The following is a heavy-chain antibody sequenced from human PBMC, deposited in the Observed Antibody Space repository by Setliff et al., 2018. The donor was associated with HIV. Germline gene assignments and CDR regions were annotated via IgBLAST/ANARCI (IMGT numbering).Heavy chain of an antibody. V-gene: IGHV3-11*06. CDR2: ISGDTRII. D-gene: IGHD7-27*01. J-gene: IGHJ4*02. Sequence: PGGSLRLSCAASGFTFSDHYMSWIRQAPGKGLEWVSCISGDTRIINDADSVKGRFTISRDNAKNSLYLQMNSLRVEDTALYYCARDLNWGFDYWGQGTLVTVSS. CDR3: ARDLNWGFDY. CDR1: GFTFSDHY.